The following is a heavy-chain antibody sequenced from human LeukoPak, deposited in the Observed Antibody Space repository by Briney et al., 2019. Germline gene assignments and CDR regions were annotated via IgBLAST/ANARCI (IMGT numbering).Heavy chain of an antibody. V-gene: IGHV3-30*07. Sequence: GGSLRLSCAASGFIFSNYAMHWVRQAPGKGLEWVALISSDGSKTYHADSVKGRFTISRDNSKNTLYLQMNSLRAEDTAVYYCARGFYDPPDVDYWGQGTLVTVSS. D-gene: IGHD3-16*01. CDR3: ARGFYDPPDVDY. CDR1: GFIFSNYA. J-gene: IGHJ4*02. CDR2: ISSDGSKT.